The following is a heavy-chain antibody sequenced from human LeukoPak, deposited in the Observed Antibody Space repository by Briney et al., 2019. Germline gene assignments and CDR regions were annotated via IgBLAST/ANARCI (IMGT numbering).Heavy chain of an antibody. CDR1: GYTFSSYG. CDR2: ISYDGSNK. Sequence: GGSLRLSCAASGYTFSSYGMHWVRQAPGKGLEWVAVISYDGSNKYYADSVKGRFTISRDNSKNTLYLQMNSLRAEDTAVYYCAKDLASWGQGTLVTVSS. J-gene: IGHJ4*02. V-gene: IGHV3-30*18. CDR3: AKDLAS.